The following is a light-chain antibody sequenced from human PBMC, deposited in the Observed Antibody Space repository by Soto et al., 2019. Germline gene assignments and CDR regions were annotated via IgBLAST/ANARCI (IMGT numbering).Light chain of an antibody. J-gene: IGKJ4*01. CDR2: AAS. CDR1: QSVSSN. Sequence: IVMTQSPVTLSVSPGEIATLSCRASQSVSSNLAWYQQKPGQAPRLLIYAASTTATGIPARFSGSGSGTEFSLTISSLQSEDFVVYYCQQYDNWPLTFGGGTKVEIK. CDR3: QQYDNWPLT. V-gene: IGKV3-15*01.